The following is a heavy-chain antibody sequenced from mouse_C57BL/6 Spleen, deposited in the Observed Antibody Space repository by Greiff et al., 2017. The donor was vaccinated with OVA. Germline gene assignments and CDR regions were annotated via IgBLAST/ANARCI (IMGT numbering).Heavy chain of an antibody. Sequence: EVMLVESGGGLVQPGGSLSLSCAASGFTFTDYYMSWVRQPPGKALEWLGFIRNKANGYTTEYSASVKGRFTISRDNSQSILYLQMNALRAENSATYYCARVDYDSSYSYAMDYWGQGTSVTVSS. CDR2: IRNKANGYTT. CDR3: ARVDYDSSYSYAMDY. J-gene: IGHJ4*01. D-gene: IGHD1-1*01. V-gene: IGHV7-3*01. CDR1: GFTFTDYY.